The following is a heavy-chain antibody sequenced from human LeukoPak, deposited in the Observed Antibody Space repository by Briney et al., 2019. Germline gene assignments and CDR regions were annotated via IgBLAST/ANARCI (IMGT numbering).Heavy chain of an antibody. CDR3: ARRRDSSGFRCLDY. CDR2: IFYSGST. CDR1: GGSISSSSYY. V-gene: IGHV4-39*01. D-gene: IGHD3-22*01. Sequence: SETLSLTCTVSGGSISSSSYYWGWIRQSPGKGLEWIGSIFYSGSTYYNPSLKSRVTISVDTSKNQFSLKLSSVTAADAAVYYCARRRDSSGFRCLDYWGQGTLVTVSS. J-gene: IGHJ4*02.